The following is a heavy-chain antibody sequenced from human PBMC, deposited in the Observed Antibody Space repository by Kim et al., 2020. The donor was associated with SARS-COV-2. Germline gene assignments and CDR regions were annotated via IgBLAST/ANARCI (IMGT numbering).Heavy chain of an antibody. J-gene: IGHJ4*02. CDR3: ARSGGYFSPLDY. D-gene: IGHD3-22*01. Sequence: GGSLRLSCAASGFTFSSYAMHWVRQAPGKGLEWVAVISYDGSNKYYADSVKGRFTISRDNSKNTLFLQMNSLRPEDTAVYYCARSGGYFSPLDYWGQGTLVTVSS. CDR2: ISYDGSNK. CDR1: GFTFSSYA. V-gene: IGHV3-30*04.